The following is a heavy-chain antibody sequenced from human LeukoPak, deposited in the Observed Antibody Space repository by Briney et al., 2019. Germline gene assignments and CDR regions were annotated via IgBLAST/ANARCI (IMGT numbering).Heavy chain of an antibody. Sequence: GGSLRLSCAASGFTFSSYWMSWVRQAPGKGLEWVANIKQDGREKYYVDSVKGRLTISRDNAKNSLYLQMNNLRAEDTAVYYCARDIDRYYGDYWGQGTLVTVSS. D-gene: IGHD3-16*01. J-gene: IGHJ4*02. V-gene: IGHV3-7*01. CDR3: ARDIDRYYGDY. CDR2: IKQDGREK. CDR1: GFTFSSYW.